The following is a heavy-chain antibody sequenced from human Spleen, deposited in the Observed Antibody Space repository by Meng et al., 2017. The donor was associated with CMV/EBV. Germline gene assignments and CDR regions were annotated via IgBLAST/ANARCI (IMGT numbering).Heavy chain of an antibody. CDR2: ISAYNGNT. D-gene: IGHD4-23*01. CDR1: GYTFNTYG. Sequence: ASVKVSCKSSGYTFNTYGINWVRQAPGQGLEWMGWISAYNGNTNYAQKFQGRVTMTTDTSTNRVDMELRSLRSDDTAVYYCARILPRNIAPRWFLDYWGQGTLVTVSS. V-gene: IGHV1-18*01. J-gene: IGHJ4*02. CDR3: ARILPRNIAPRWFLDY.